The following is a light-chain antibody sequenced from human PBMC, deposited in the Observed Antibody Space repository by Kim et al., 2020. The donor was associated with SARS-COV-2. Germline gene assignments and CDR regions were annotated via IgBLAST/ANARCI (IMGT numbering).Light chain of an antibody. CDR2: GAF. CDR3: QKYNSDPWT. CDR1: QDISNY. V-gene: IGKV1-27*01. Sequence: ASVGDRVAITCGASQDISNYLGWYQVKPGRGPRLMIYGAFALQPGVPSRFSGSGSGSDFTLTISSLQPEDVATYYCQKYNSDPWTFGQGTKVDIK. J-gene: IGKJ1*01.